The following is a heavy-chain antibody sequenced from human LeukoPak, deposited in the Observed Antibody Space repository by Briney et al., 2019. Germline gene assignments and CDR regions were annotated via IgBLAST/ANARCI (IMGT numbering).Heavy chain of an antibody. CDR3: ARAVGTSRNFFDY. CDR2: IYHSGST. CDR1: GYSISSGFY. J-gene: IGHJ4*02. D-gene: IGHD4-23*01. Sequence: SETLSLTCTVSGYSISSGFYWGWIRPPPGKGLECIGSIYHSGSTYYNPSLKSRVTVSVDTSKNQFSLNLSSVTAADTAMYYCARAVGTSRNFFDYWGQGTLVTVSS. V-gene: IGHV4-38-2*02.